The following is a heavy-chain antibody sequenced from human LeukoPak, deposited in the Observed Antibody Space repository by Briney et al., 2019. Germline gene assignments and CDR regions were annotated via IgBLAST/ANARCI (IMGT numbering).Heavy chain of an antibody. CDR1: GGSISSGGYY. Sequence: SETLSLTCTVSGGSISSGGYYWSWIRQHPGKGLEWIGYIYYSGSTYYNPSLKSRVTISVDTSKNQFSLKLSSVTAADTAVYYCARVVTMVRGVINPRFRWFDPWGQGTLVTVSS. D-gene: IGHD3-10*01. J-gene: IGHJ5*02. CDR3: ARVVTMVRGVINPRFRWFDP. V-gene: IGHV4-31*03. CDR2: IYYSGST.